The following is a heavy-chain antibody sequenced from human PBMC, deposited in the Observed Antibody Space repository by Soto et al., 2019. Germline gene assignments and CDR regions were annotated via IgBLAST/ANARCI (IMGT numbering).Heavy chain of an antibody. CDR3: ARMFRGSNIDYYYYMDV. J-gene: IGHJ6*03. Sequence: QVQLVQSGAEVKKPGASVKVSCKASGYTFTSHGISWVRQAPGQGLEWMGWISANNGDTYYAQKFQGRVTVTTDTSTSTGYMELRSLRSEDTAVYYCARMFRGSNIDYYYYMDVWGIGTTVPVSS. V-gene: IGHV1-18*01. CDR1: GYTFTSHG. D-gene: IGHD2-15*01. CDR2: ISANNGDT.